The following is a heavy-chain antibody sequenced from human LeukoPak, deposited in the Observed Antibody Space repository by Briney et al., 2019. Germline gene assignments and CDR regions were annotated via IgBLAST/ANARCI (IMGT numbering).Heavy chain of an antibody. D-gene: IGHD1-1*01. Sequence: ASVKVSCKASGYTFTGYYMHWVRQAPGQGLEWMGWINPNSGGTNYAQKFQGRVTMTRDTSISTAYMELSRLRSDDTAMYYCARLYNWNENCLDYWGQGTLVTVSS. CDR3: ARLYNWNENCLDY. CDR1: GYTFTGYY. J-gene: IGHJ4*02. V-gene: IGHV1-2*02. CDR2: INPNSGGT.